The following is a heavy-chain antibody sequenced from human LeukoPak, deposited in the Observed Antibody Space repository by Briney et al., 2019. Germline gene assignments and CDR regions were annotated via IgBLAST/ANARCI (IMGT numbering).Heavy chain of an antibody. CDR1: GFTVSRND. D-gene: IGHD4-17*01. V-gene: IGHV3-21*01. CDR2: ITGNGNYI. CDR3: ARGVYGDYPLEGSYYFDF. Sequence: PGGSLRLSCAASGFTVSRNDMNWVRQAPGKGLEWVSSITGNGNYIYYADSVKGRFTISRDNAKNSLFLQMNSLRAEDTAVYFCARGVYGDYPLEGSYYFDFWGQGTLVTVSS. J-gene: IGHJ4*02.